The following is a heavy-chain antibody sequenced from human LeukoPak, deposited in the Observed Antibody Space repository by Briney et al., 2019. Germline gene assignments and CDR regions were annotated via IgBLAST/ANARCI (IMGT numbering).Heavy chain of an antibody. CDR1: GGSISSGDYY. CDR3: ARARNHQNWAIFGVVRAFDI. J-gene: IGHJ3*02. CDR2: IYYSGST. D-gene: IGHD3-3*01. V-gene: IGHV4-30-4*08. Sequence: PSETLSLTCTVSGGSISSGDYYWSWIRQPPGKGLEWIGNIYYSGSTYYNPSLKSRVTISVDTSKNQFSLKLSSVTAADTAVYYCARARNHQNWAIFGVVRAFDIWGQGTMVTVSS.